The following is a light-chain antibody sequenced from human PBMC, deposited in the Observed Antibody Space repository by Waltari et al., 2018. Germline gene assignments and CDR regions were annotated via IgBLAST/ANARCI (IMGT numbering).Light chain of an antibody. J-gene: IGLJ1*01. Sequence: SSEVTPAPSVSVALGQTVSITCEGDIFRSPFASWYQQMPGQSPKLVSYGQNARHSGIPDLFAGSASGNTASLTISGVQAEDDADYYCNCRETSGNHYVFGPGTKVTVL. CDR1: IFRSPF. V-gene: IGLV3-19*01. CDR3: NCRETSGNHYV. CDR2: GQN.